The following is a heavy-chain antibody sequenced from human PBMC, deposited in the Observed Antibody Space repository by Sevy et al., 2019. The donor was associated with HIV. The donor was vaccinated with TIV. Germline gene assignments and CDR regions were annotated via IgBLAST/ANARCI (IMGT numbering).Heavy chain of an antibody. CDR1: GLTFSSYW. Sequence: GGSLRLSCAASGLTFSSYWMHWVRQAPGKGLVWVSRINSDGSSTSYADSVKGRFTISRDNAKNTLYLQMNSLTAVDTAVYYCVRQRGDTVVLPDVLPDYGMDVWGQGTTVTVSS. J-gene: IGHJ6*02. V-gene: IGHV3-74*01. CDR2: INSDGSST. CDR3: VRQRGDTVVLPDVLPDYGMDV. D-gene: IGHD2-2*01.